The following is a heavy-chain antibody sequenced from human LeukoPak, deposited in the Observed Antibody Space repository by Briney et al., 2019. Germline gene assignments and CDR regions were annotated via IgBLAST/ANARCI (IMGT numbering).Heavy chain of an antibody. D-gene: IGHD5-12*01. V-gene: IGHV4-59*08. CDR2: ILYSGTT. CDR1: GGSISSSY. CDR3: ARMGGYSGYATH. Sequence: SETLSLTCTLSGGSISSSYWSWIRQPPGKGLGWIGYILYSGTTNSNPSLKSRVTISVDTSKNQLSLKLSSVTAADTAVYYCARMGGYSGYATHWGQGTLVTVSS. J-gene: IGHJ4*02.